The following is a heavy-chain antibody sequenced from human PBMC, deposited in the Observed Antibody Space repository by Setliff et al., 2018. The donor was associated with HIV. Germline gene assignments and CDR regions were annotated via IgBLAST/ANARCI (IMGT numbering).Heavy chain of an antibody. V-gene: IGHV4-38-2*02. CDR3: ASRVYYYDSNNFLREEGFDP. CDR1: GDSISSDFY. J-gene: IGHJ5*02. Sequence: LTCTVSGDSISSDFYWGWIRQPPGKGLEWIGSIYHSGNTYYMPSLQSRVTISVDMSKNQFSLNLNSVTAADTAVYYCASRVYYYDSNNFLREEGFDPWGQGTLVTVSS. CDR2: IYHSGNT. D-gene: IGHD3-22*01.